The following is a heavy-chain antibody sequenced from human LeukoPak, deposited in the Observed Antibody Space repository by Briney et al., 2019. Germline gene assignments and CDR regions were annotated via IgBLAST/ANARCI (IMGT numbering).Heavy chain of an antibody. Sequence: SETLSLTCAVSGGSISSGGYSGSWSRQPPGKGLEWIGYIYHSGSTYYNPSLKSRVTISVDRANNQFSLKLSSVTAADTSVYYCARGYLGYDRLLSWFAPWGQGTLVTVSS. J-gene: IGHJ5*02. CDR3: ARGYLGYDRLLSWFAP. CDR2: IYHSGST. V-gene: IGHV4-30-2*01. CDR1: GGSISSGGYS. D-gene: IGHD5-12*01.